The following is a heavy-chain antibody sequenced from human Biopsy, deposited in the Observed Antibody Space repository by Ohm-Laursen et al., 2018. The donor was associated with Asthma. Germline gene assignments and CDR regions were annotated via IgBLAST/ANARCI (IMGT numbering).Heavy chain of an antibody. CDR3: ARHDHRWDTYADF. D-gene: IGHD2-2*01. Sequence: SQTLSLTCPVSGGSITSSSYYWGWIRQPPGKGMEWIGSMYHSGSPYYHPSLKSRATISVDTSKNQLSLKMSSVTAADTAVYYCARHDHRWDTYADFWGQGTLVTVSS. CDR2: MYHSGSP. CDR1: GGSITSSSYY. J-gene: IGHJ4*02. V-gene: IGHV4-39*01.